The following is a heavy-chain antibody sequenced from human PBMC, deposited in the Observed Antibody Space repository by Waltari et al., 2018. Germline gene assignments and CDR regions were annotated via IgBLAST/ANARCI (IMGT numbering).Heavy chain of an antibody. CDR2: ISKRGVTT. D-gene: IGHD5-18*01. Sequence: EVQLLESGGGLIQPGGSLRLSCVGSGFNFSTYPMTWVRQAPGRGLVWVSAISKRGVTTYYPDSLKGRVTISRDKSKNTLYLEVSSLRAEDTAVYYCARGINNGYSFDYWGLGTLVSVSS. CDR3: ARGINNGYSFDY. CDR1: GFNFSTYP. V-gene: IGHV3-23*01. J-gene: IGHJ4*02.